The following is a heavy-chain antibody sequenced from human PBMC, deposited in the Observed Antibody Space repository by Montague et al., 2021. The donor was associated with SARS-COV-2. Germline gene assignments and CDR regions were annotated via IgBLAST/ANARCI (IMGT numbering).Heavy chain of an antibody. CDR2: ISYDGSNK. CDR3: AKEFIYYYYMDV. CDR1: GFTFSSYG. Sequence: SLRLSCAASGFTFSSYGMHWVRQAPGKGLEWVAVISYDGSNKYYADSVKGRLTISRDNSKNTLYLQMNSLRAEDTAVYYCAKEFIYYYYMDVWGKGTTVTVSS. V-gene: IGHV3-30*18. J-gene: IGHJ6*03.